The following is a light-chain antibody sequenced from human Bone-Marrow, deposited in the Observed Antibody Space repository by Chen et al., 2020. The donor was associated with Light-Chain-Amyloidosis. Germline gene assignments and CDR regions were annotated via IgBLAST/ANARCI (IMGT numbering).Light chain of an antibody. CDR2: RDT. CDR3: QSADSSGTYEVI. Sequence: SYELTQPPSASVSAGQTPRITCSGDDLPTKYAYWYQQKPGQAPVLVIHRDTERPSGISERFSGSSSGTTATLTISRVQAEDEADYHCQSADSSGTYEVIFGGGTKLTVL. CDR1: DLPTKY. J-gene: IGLJ2*01. V-gene: IGLV3-25*03.